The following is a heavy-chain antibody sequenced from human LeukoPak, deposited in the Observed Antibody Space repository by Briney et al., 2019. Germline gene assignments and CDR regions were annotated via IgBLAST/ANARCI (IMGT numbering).Heavy chain of an antibody. V-gene: IGHV3-30-3*01. J-gene: IGHJ1*01. CDR1: GFTFSSYA. Sequence: GGSLRLSCAASGFTFSSYAMHWVRQAPGKGLEGVAVISYDGSNKYYADSVKGRFTISRDNSKNTLYLQMNSLRAEDTAVYYCARSSSRSSGYYGLTEYFQHWGQGTLVTVSS. CDR2: ISYDGSNK. CDR3: ARSSSRSSGYYGLTEYFQH. D-gene: IGHD3-22*01.